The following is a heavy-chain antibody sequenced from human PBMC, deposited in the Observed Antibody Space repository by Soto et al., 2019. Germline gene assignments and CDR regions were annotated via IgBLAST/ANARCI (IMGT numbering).Heavy chain of an antibody. J-gene: IGHJ4*02. CDR1: GYTFTSYA. Sequence: QVPLVQSGAEVKKPGASVKVSCKASGYTFTSYAMHWVRQAPGQRLEWMGWINAGNGNTKYSQKFQGRVTITRDTSASTAYMELSSLRSEDTAVYYCARDLARRYCSGGSCYSIGYWGQGTLVTVSS. CDR2: INAGNGNT. CDR3: ARDLARRYCSGGSCYSIGY. D-gene: IGHD2-15*01. V-gene: IGHV1-3*01.